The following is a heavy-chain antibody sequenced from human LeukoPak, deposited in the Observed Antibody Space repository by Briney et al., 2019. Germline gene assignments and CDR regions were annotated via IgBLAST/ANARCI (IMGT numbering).Heavy chain of an antibody. V-gene: IGHV1-18*01. Sequence: ASVKVSCKASGYTFTNYGISWVRQAPGQGLEWMGWISGYNGNTNYAQKLQGRVTMTTDTSTSTAYMELRSLRSDDTAVYYCARDPYYYGSGSYYGFDYWGQGTLVTVSS. CDR2: ISGYNGNT. J-gene: IGHJ4*02. CDR3: ARDPYYYGSGSYYGFDY. CDR1: GYTFTNYG. D-gene: IGHD3-10*01.